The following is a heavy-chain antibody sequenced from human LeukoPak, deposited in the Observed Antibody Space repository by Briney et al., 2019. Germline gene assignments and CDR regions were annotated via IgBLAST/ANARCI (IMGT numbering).Heavy chain of an antibody. V-gene: IGHV4-34*01. CDR2: INHSGST. Sequence: SETLSLTCAVYGGSFSGYYWSWIRQPPGKGLEWIGEINHSGSTNYNPSLKSRVTISVDTSKNQFSLKLSSVTAADTAVYYCARVVFKDVEMATTKEDAFDIWGQGTMVTVSS. CDR1: GGSFSGYY. D-gene: IGHD5-24*01. CDR3: ARVVFKDVEMATTKEDAFDI. J-gene: IGHJ3*02.